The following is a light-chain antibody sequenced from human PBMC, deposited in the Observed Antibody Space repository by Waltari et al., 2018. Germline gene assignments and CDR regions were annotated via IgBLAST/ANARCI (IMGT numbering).Light chain of an antibody. CDR3: QHYVRLPAT. Sequence: EIVLTQSPGTLSLSVGERATLSCRASQRVRGSLAWYQQKAGQAHRLLIYGASSRATGIPDRFSGSGSGTDFSLTISRLEPEDFAVYYCQHYVRLPATFGQGTKVEI. J-gene: IGKJ1*01. CDR1: QRVRGS. V-gene: IGKV3-20*01. CDR2: GAS.